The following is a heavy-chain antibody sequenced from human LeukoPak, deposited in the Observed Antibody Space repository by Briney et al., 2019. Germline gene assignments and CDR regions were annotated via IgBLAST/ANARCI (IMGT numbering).Heavy chain of an antibody. J-gene: IGHJ6*02. CDR3: ARDPLGGYSGYARYYGMDV. CDR2: ISSSSSYI. V-gene: IGHV3-21*01. CDR1: GFTFSSYS. D-gene: IGHD5-12*01. Sequence: GGSLRLSCAASGFTFSSYSMNWVRQAPGKGLEWVSSISSSSSYIYYADSVKGRFTISRDNAKNSLYLQMNSLRAEDTAVYYCARDPLGGYSGYARYYGMDVWGQGTTVTVSS.